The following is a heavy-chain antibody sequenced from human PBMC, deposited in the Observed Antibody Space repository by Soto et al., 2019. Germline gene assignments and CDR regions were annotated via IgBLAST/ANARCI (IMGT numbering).Heavy chain of an antibody. CDR2: IYHSGST. V-gene: IGHV4-4*02. D-gene: IGHD6-13*01. Sequence: SETLSLTCAVSGGSISSSNWWSWVRQPPGKGLEWIGEIYHSGSTNYNPSLKSRVTISVDKSKNQFSLKLSSVTAADTAVYYRARWYSSSWCYFDYWGQGTLVTVSS. CDR1: GGSISSSNW. CDR3: ARWYSSSWCYFDY. J-gene: IGHJ4*02.